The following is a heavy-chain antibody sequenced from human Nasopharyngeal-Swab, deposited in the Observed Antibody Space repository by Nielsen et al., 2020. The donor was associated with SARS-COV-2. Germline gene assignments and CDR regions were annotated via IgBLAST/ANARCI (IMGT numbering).Heavy chain of an antibody. Sequence: GGSLRLSCAASGFTFSSYAMSWVRQAPGKGLEWVSLISWDGGSTYYADSVKGRFTISRDNSKNSLYLQMNSLRAEDTAVYYCASLRNDYVWGSYRSPDAFDIWGQGTMVTVSS. CDR1: GFTFSSYA. CDR3: ASLRNDYVWGSYRSPDAFDI. D-gene: IGHD3-16*02. CDR2: ISWDGGST. J-gene: IGHJ3*02. V-gene: IGHV3-23*01.